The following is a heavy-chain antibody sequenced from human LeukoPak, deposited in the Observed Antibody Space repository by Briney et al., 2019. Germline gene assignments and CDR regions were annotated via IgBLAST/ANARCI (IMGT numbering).Heavy chain of an antibody. V-gene: IGHV4-31*03. D-gene: IGHD3-22*01. CDR2: IYYSGST. J-gene: IGHJ5*02. Sequence: SETLSLTCTVSGGSISSGGYYWSWIRQHPGKGLEWIVYIYYSGSTYYNPSLKSRVTISVDTSKNQFSLKLSSVTAADTAVYYCARGVEYYDSSGYHNWFDPWGQGTLVTVSS. CDR1: GGSISSGGYY. CDR3: ARGVEYYDSSGYHNWFDP.